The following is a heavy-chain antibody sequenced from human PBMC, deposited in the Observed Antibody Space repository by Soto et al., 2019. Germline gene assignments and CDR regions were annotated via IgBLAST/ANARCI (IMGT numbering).Heavy chain of an antibody. J-gene: IGHJ4*02. Sequence: GGSLRLSCAASGFTFSSYGMHWVRQAPGKGLEWVAVIWYDGSNKYYADSVKGRFTISRDNSKNTLYLQMNSLRAEGTAVYYCARDLSGWTTGIAAAYLNYWGQGT. D-gene: IGHD6-13*01. CDR2: IWYDGSNK. CDR1: GFTFSSYG. V-gene: IGHV3-33*01. CDR3: ARDLSGWTTGIAAAYLNY.